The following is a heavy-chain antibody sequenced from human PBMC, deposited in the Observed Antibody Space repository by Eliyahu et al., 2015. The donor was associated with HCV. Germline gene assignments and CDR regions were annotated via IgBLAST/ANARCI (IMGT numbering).Heavy chain of an antibody. Sequence: DVQLVESGGDFVHPGGSLRLXCVASGFSFSSFSMSWIRQAPGKGLERVAAMSGDTTASHYVDSVKGRFTISRDNSKNTVYLQMNSLRAEDTAVYYCAKRGALNSGVEWAMPYEFWGQGTLVTVSS. V-gene: IGHV3-23*04. D-gene: IGHD5-12*01. CDR1: GFSFSSFS. CDR2: MSGDTTAS. J-gene: IGHJ4*02. CDR3: AKRGALNSGVEWAMPYEF.